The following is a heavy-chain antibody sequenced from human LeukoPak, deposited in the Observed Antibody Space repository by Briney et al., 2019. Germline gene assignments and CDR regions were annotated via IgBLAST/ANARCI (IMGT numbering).Heavy chain of an antibody. CDR2: IYYSGST. CDR1: GGSISSYY. Sequence: SETLSLTCTVSGGSISSYYWSWIRQPPGKGLEWIGYIYYSGSTNYNPSLKSRVTISVDTSKNQFSLKLSSVTAADTAVYYCARYITIFGVVIDYWYFDLWGRGTLVTVSS. CDR3: ARYITIFGVVIDYWYFDL. V-gene: IGHV4-59*01. J-gene: IGHJ2*01. D-gene: IGHD3-3*01.